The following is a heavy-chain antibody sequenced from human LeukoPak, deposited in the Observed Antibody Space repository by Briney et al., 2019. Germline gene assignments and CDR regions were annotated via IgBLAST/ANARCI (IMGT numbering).Heavy chain of an antibody. CDR2: ISYDGSNK. V-gene: IGHV3-30*03. Sequence: PGGSLRLSCAASGFTFSSYGMHWVRQAPGKGLEWVAVISYDGSNKYYADSVKGRFTISRDNSKNTLYLQMNSLRAEDTAVYYCARDRDYYDSSPDAFDIWGQGKMVTVSS. D-gene: IGHD3-22*01. J-gene: IGHJ3*02. CDR3: ARDRDYYDSSPDAFDI. CDR1: GFTFSSYG.